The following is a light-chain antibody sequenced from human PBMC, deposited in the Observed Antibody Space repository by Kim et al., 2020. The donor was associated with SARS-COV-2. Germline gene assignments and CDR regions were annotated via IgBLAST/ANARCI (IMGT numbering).Light chain of an antibody. CDR2: AAS. J-gene: IGKJ3*01. V-gene: IGKV1-39*01. Sequence: DIQMTQSPSSWSASVGDRVTITCRTSQSISSHLNWYHQKPGRAPKLLISAASTLQGGVPSRFSGSGSETDFTLTISSLQPEDFATYFCQQSYITPFTFGPGTKVDIK. CDR1: QSISSH. CDR3: QQSYITPFT.